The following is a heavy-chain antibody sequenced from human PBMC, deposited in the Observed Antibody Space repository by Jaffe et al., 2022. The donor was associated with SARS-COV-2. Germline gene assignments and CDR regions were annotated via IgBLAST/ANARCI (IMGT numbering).Heavy chain of an antibody. V-gene: IGHV3-43*02. CDR2: ISGDGGST. CDR1: GFTFDDYA. CDR3: AKGPYDIAVAGTAYFQH. J-gene: IGHJ1*01. Sequence: EVQLVESGGGVVQPGGSLRLSCAASGFTFDDYAMHWVRQAPGKGLEWVSLISGDGGSTYYADSVKGRFTISRDNSKNSLYLQMNSLRTEDTALYYCAKGPYDIAVAGTAYFQHWGQGTLVTVSS. D-gene: IGHD6-19*01.